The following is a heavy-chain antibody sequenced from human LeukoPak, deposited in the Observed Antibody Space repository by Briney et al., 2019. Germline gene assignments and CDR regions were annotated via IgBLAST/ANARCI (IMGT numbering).Heavy chain of an antibody. CDR3: ARDPNSAL. V-gene: IGHV4-4*07. Sequence: SETLSLTCTVSGGSISSYYWSWIRHPAGKGLEWIGRIYSSGSTNYYYNPSLKSRVTMSVDTSKNQFSLKLSSVTAADTAVYYCARDPNSALWGQGTLVTVSS. D-gene: IGHD2-21*01. CDR2: IYSSGST. J-gene: IGHJ4*02. CDR1: GGSISSYY.